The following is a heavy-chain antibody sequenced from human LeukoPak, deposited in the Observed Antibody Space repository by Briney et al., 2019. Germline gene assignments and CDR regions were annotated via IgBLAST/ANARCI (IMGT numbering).Heavy chain of an antibody. D-gene: IGHD6-19*01. CDR1: GYTFTTHD. CDR2: MNPNSANT. V-gene: IGHV1-8*01. J-gene: IGHJ4*02. Sequence: ASVKVSCKASGYTFTTHDINWVRQATGQGLEWMGWMNPNSANTGYAQKFQSRVTMTRDTSISTAYMELSSLRSDDTAVYFCARRGAGSGWEFDYWGQGALVTVSS. CDR3: ARRGAGSGWEFDY.